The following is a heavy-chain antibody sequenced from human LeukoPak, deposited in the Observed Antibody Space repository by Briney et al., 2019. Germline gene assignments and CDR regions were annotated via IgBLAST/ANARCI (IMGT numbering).Heavy chain of an antibody. J-gene: IGHJ4*02. CDR3: ARGPHLFLTNYFIAY. D-gene: IGHD3-9*01. Sequence: ASVKVSCKASGYTFTSYYMHWVRQAPGQGLEWMGIINPSGGSTSYAQKFQGRVTMTRDMSTSTVYMELCSLRSEDTAVYYCARGPHLFLTNYFIAYWDQGTLVTVSS. CDR1: GYTFTSYY. V-gene: IGHV1-46*01. CDR2: INPSGGST.